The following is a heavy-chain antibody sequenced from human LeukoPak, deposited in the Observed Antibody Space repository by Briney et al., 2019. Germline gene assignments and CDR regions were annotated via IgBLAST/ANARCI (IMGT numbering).Heavy chain of an antibody. CDR3: ARASAVAGTSHY. CDR1: GFAFSVYA. CDR2: IVGSGGDT. V-gene: IGHV3-23*01. Sequence: PGGSLRLSCAASGFAFSVYAMTWVRQAPGKGLEWVSAIVGSGGDTNYADSVKGRFTISRDNAKTTLYLQMNSLRAEATAVYCCARASAVAGTSHYWGQGTLVTVSS. J-gene: IGHJ4*02. D-gene: IGHD6-19*01.